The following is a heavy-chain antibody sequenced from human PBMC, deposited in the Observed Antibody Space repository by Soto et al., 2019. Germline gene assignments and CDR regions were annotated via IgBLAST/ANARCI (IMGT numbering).Heavy chain of an antibody. D-gene: IGHD3-9*01. CDR3: ARAYYDILTGSHLSWFDP. CDR1: EYRCTDFW. CDR2: IYPGDSDT. J-gene: IGHJ5*02. V-gene: IGHV5-51*01. Sequence: CNVAEYRCTDFWIRWIRKMPGKGLEWMGIIYPGDSDTRYSPSFQGQVTISADKSISTAYLQWSSLKASDTAMYYCARAYYDILTGSHLSWFDPWGQGTLVTVSS.